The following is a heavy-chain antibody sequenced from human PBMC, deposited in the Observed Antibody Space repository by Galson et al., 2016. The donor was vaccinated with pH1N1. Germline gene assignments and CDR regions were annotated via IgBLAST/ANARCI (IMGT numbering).Heavy chain of an antibody. CDR2: ISYVESNK. Sequence: SLRLSCAASGFTFSHYAMHWVRQAPGKGLEWVAVISYVESNKDYADSVKGRFTVSRDNSKNTAYLQMNSLKTEDTAVYYCTRPNSGSYEEFWFDPWGQGTLVTVSS. CDR3: TRPNSGSYEEFWFDP. V-gene: IGHV3-30-3*01. J-gene: IGHJ5*02. D-gene: IGHD1-26*01. CDR1: GFTFSHYA.